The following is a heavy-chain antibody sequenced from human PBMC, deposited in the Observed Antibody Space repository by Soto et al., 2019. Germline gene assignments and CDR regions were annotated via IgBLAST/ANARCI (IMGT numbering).Heavy chain of an antibody. CDR2: IWYDGSNK. CDR3: ARDRSSILEWLGWFDP. CDR1: GFTFSSYG. Sequence: VQLVESGGGVVQPGRSLRLSCAASGFTFSSYGMHWVRQAPGKGLEWVAGIWYDGSNKYYADSVKGRFTISRDNSKNTLYLQMNSLRAEDTAVYYCARDRSSILEWLGWFDPWGQGTLVTVSS. J-gene: IGHJ5*02. D-gene: IGHD3-3*01. V-gene: IGHV3-33*01.